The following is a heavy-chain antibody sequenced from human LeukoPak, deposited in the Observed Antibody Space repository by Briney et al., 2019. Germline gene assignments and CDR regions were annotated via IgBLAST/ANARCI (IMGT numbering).Heavy chain of an antibody. Sequence: WIGYIHASGRTGYNPSLKSRVIMSVDTSKNQFSLGLSSVTAADTAIYYCGRQTRYGGYSPYDICGEWTMV. CDR2: IHASGRT. J-gene: IGHJ3*02. D-gene: IGHD4-17*01. V-gene: IGHV4-4*09. CDR3: GRQTRYGGYSPYDI.